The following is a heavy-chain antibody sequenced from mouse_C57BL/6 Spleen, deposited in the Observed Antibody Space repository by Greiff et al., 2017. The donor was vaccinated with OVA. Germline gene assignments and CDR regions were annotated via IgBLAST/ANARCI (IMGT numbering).Heavy chain of an antibody. CDR3: ARHRNSNYVGWYFDV. J-gene: IGHJ1*03. CDR1: GFTFSSYG. CDR2: ISSGGSYT. D-gene: IGHD2-5*01. Sequence: EVKLMESGGDLVKPGGSLKLSCAASGFTFSSYGMSWVRQTPDKRLEWVATISSGGSYTYYPDSVKGRFTISRDNAKNTLYLQMSSLKSEDTAMYYCARHRNSNYVGWYFDVWGTGTTVTVSS. V-gene: IGHV5-6*01.